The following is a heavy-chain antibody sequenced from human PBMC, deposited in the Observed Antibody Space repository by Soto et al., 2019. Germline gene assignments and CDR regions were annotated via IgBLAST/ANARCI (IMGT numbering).Heavy chain of an antibody. J-gene: IGHJ6*03. CDR2: ISGGGGST. Sequence: GGSLRLSCAASGFTFSSYALSWVRQAPGKGLEWVSGISGGGGSTYYADSVEGRFTISRDNSKNTLYLEMNNLRADDTAVYSCAKGGHCTGDTCYDSTFYFYFYFMDVWGTGTTVTVSS. V-gene: IGHV3-23*01. CDR1: GFTFSSYA. CDR3: AKGGHCTGDTCYDSTFYFYFYFMDV. D-gene: IGHD2-15*01.